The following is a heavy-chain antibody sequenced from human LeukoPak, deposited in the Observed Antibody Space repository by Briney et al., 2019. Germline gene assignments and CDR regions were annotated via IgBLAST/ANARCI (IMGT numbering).Heavy chain of an antibody. V-gene: IGHV1-69*08. J-gene: IGHJ5*02. CDR3: ARDRGGYNYIRWFDP. Sequence: ASVKVSCKASGGTFSSYTISWVRQAPGQGLEWMGEIIPILGTASYAQKFQGRVTITADKSTNTVYMELTSLISEDTAMFYCARDRGGYNYIRWFDPWGQGTLVTVSS. CDR2: IIPILGTA. CDR1: GGTFSSYT. D-gene: IGHD5-24*01.